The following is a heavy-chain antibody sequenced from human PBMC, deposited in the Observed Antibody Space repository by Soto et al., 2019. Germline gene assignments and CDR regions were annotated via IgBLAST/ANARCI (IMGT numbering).Heavy chain of an antibody. V-gene: IGHV3-23*01. Sequence: GGSLRLSCAASGFTFSSYAMSWVRQAPGKGLEWVSAISGSGGSTYYADSVKGRFTISRDNSKNTLYLQMNSLRAEDTAVYYCAPNPGRDGRNYYYYYMDVWGKGTTVTVSS. CDR3: APNPGRDGRNYYYYYMDV. J-gene: IGHJ6*03. CDR1: GFTFSSYA. CDR2: ISGSGGST. D-gene: IGHD2-8*01.